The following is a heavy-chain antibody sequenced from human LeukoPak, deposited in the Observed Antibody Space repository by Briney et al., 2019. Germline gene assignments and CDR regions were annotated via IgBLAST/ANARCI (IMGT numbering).Heavy chain of an antibody. CDR1: GFTFSSYS. Sequence: PGGSLRLSCAASGFTFSSYSMNWVRQAPGKGLEWVSCISSSSSTIYYADSVKGRFTISRDNAKNSLYLQMNSLRAEDTAVYYCAKDGVVPAAMSNWRSNYYYYYMDVWGKGTTVTISS. D-gene: IGHD2-2*01. CDR2: ISSSSSTI. V-gene: IGHV3-48*01. J-gene: IGHJ6*03. CDR3: AKDGVVPAAMSNWRSNYYYYYMDV.